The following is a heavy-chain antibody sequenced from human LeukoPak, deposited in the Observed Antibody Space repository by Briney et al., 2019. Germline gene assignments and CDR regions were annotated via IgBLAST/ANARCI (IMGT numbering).Heavy chain of an antibody. D-gene: IGHD3-22*01. Sequence: GGSLRLSCAASGFTFSTYAMSWVRQAPGKGLEWVSAISGSGGTTNYAGSVKGRFTISRDNSKNTLYLEMNTLRAEDTAVYYCAKDSSYYYGSTCYIDYWGQGALVTVSS. J-gene: IGHJ4*02. CDR2: ISGSGGTT. CDR1: GFTFSTYA. V-gene: IGHV3-23*01. CDR3: AKDSSYYYGSTCYIDY.